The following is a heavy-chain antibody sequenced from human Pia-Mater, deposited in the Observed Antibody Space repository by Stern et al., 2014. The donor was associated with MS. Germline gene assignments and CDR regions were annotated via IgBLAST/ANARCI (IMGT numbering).Heavy chain of an antibody. Sequence: QLQLQESGPGLVKPSQTLSLTCTVSGGSISSGGYYWSWIRQHPGKGLEWIGYIYYSGSTYYNPSLKSRVTISVDTSKNQFSLKLSSVTAADTAVYYCARGPLSYGYRWFDHWGQGTLVTVSS. CDR2: IYYSGST. D-gene: IGHD5-18*01. CDR3: ARGPLSYGYRWFDH. J-gene: IGHJ5*02. CDR1: GGSISSGGYY. V-gene: IGHV4-31*03.